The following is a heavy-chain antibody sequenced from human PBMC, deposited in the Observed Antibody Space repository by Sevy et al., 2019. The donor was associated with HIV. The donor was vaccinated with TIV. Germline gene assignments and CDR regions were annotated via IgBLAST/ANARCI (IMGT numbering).Heavy chain of an antibody. CDR2: IYYSGST. CDR1: GGSISSYY. Sequence: SETLSLTCTVSGGSISSYYWSWIRQPPGKGLEWIGYIYYSGSTNYNPSLKSRVTISVDTSKNQFSLKLSSVTAADTAVYDWAGVLSYCSSTSGYNYYYYMDVWGKGTMVTVSS. CDR3: AGVLSYCSSTSGYNYYYYMDV. J-gene: IGHJ6*03. V-gene: IGHV4-59*01. D-gene: IGHD2-2*02.